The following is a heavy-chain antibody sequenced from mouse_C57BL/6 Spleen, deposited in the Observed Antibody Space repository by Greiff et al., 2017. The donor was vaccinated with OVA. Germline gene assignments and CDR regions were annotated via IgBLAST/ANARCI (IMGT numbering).Heavy chain of an antibody. CDR3: ARGRELTGTGFDY. CDR1: GYSITSGYY. V-gene: IGHV3-6*01. Sequence: EVQLQESGPGLVKPSQSLSLTCSVTGYSITSGYYWNWIRQFPGNKLEWMGYISYDGSNNYNPSLKNRISITRDTSKNQFFLKLNSVTTEDTATYYCARGRELTGTGFDYGGQGTTLTVSS. CDR2: ISYDGSN. D-gene: IGHD4-1*01. J-gene: IGHJ2*01.